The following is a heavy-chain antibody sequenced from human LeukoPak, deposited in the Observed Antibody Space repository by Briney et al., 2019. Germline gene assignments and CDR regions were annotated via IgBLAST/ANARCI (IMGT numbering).Heavy chain of an antibody. CDR3: ARVGYSYDSSGYYGFDY. CDR1: GFTFSSYG. D-gene: IGHD3-22*01. CDR2: IWYDGSNK. J-gene: IGHJ4*02. Sequence: GSLRLSCAASGFTFSSYGMHWVRQAPGKGLEWVAVIWYDGSNKYYADSVKGRFTISRDNSKNTLYLQMNSLRAEDTAVYYCARVGYSYDSSGYYGFDYWGQGTLVTVSS. V-gene: IGHV3-33*01.